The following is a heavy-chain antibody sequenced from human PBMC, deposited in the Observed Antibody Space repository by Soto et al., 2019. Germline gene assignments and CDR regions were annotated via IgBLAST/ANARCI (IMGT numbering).Heavy chain of an antibody. V-gene: IGHV1-69*01. Sequence: QVQLVQSGAEVKKPGSSVKVSCKASGDTLSTHGISWVRQAPGQGLEWMGGTIPIIGTTDDAEKFQGRVTITADESTTTSYMELSSLRPDDTAVYYCAAGDSSDTGAHWGQGTLVTVSS. D-gene: IGHD5-18*01. CDR1: GDTLSTHG. CDR2: TIPIIGTT. CDR3: AAGDSSDTGAH. J-gene: IGHJ4*02.